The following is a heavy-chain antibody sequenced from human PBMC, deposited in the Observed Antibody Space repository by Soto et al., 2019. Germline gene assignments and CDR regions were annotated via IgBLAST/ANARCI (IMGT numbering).Heavy chain of an antibody. CDR3: ASKGRVPAATKYYYYYGMDV. Sequence: SVKVSCKASGGTFSSYAISWVRQAPGQGLEWMGGIIPIFGTANYAQKFQGRVTITADESTSTAYMELSSLRSEDTAVYYCASKGRVPAATKYYYYYGMDVWGQGSTVTVSS. V-gene: IGHV1-69*13. J-gene: IGHJ6*02. CDR1: GGTFSSYA. D-gene: IGHD2-2*01. CDR2: IIPIFGTA.